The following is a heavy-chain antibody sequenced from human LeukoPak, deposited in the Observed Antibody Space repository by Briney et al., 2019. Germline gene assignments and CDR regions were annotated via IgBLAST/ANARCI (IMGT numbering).Heavy chain of an antibody. CDR2: INHSGST. CDR1: GGSFSGYY. CDR3: ARKNYYDSSGYYYRRGSFDY. J-gene: IGHJ4*02. Sequence: NPSETLSLTCAVYGGSFSGYYWSWIRQPPGKGLEWIGEINHSGSTNYNPSLKSRVTISVDTSKNQFSLKLSSVTAADTAVYYCARKNYYDSSGYYYRRGSFDYWGQGTLVTVSS. D-gene: IGHD3-22*01. V-gene: IGHV4-34*01.